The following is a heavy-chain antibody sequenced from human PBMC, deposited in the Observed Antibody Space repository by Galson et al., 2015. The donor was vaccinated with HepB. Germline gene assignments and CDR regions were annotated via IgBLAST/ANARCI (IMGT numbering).Heavy chain of an antibody. V-gene: IGHV3-30-3*01. CDR1: GFTFSNYA. J-gene: IGHJ1*01. CDR2: ISYDGGNK. CDR3: ARDGAVNGWLGAFDI. D-gene: IGHD6-19*01. Sequence: SLRLSCAASGFTFSNYAIHWVRQAPGKGLEWVAVISYDGGNKYCADSVKGRFTISRDNSKNTLYLQMSSLRAEDTAVYYCARDGAVNGWLGAFDIWGQGTLVTVSS.